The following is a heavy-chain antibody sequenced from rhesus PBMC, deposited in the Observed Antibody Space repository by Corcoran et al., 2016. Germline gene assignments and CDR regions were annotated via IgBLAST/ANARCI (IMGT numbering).Heavy chain of an antibody. CDR1: GSTFTYYY. J-gene: IGHJ5-1*01. D-gene: IGHD1-14*01. CDR3: VAGTKNRFDV. CDR2: SNPKTGGT. V-gene: IGHV1-138*01. Sequence: QVQLVQSGAEAKKPGSSVKVSCTASGSTFTYYYMTRVGKAPGQVLEGMGESNPKTGGTKYAQKFQGRVTSTRDTSTSTAYMELSSRRSEDTGVYYWVAGTKNRFDVGGPGVLVTVSS.